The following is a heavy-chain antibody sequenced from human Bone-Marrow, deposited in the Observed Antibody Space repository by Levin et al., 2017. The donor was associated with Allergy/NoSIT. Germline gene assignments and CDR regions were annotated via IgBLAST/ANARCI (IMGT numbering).Heavy chain of an antibody. CDR2: IYAGDSDT. CDR1: GDRFNTYW. V-gene: IGHV5-51*01. Sequence: ASVKVSCKSSGDRFNTYWIGWVRQTPGKGLEWMGIIYAGDSDTRYSPSFQGQVTISVDKSITTAYLQWSSLRASDTAIYFCARGSVVLAAPPDFWGQGTPVTVSS. CDR3: ARGSVVLAAPPDF. D-gene: IGHD2-15*01. J-gene: IGHJ4*02.